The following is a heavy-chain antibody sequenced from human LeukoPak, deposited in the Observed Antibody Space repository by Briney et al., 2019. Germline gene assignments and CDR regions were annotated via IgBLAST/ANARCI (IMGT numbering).Heavy chain of an antibody. CDR2: IHSGGST. Sequence: GGSLRLSCAASGFTVSTNYMSWVRQAPGKGLEWVSVIHSGGSTHYGDSVKGRFTISRDNSNNTLYLQMNSLGAEDTAVYYCARLRDYYYYMEVWGKGTMVTVSS. D-gene: IGHD5-12*01. V-gene: IGHV3-53*01. CDR1: GFTVSTNY. J-gene: IGHJ6*03. CDR3: ARLRDYYYYMEV.